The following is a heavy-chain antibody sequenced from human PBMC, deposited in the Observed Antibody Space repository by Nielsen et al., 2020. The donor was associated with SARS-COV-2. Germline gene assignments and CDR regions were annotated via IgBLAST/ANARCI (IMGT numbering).Heavy chain of an antibody. V-gene: IGHV3-30*04. CDR2: ISYDGSNK. CDR1: GFTFSSYA. CDR3: ARGYGHPGYYGMDV. D-gene: IGHD4-17*01. Sequence: GGSLRLSCAASGFTFSSYAMHWVRQAPGKGLEWVAVISYDGSNKYYADSVKGRFTISRDNSKNTLYLQMNSLRSEDTAVYYCARGYGHPGYYGMDVWGQGTTVTVSS. J-gene: IGHJ6*02.